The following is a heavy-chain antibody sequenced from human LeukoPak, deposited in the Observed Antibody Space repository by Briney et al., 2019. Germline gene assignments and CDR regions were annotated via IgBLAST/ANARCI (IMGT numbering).Heavy chain of an antibody. CDR2: IIGSSGDT. J-gene: IGHJ4*02. CDR3: AKGAYDYIEMGYFDS. V-gene: IGHV3-23*01. CDR1: GITFSNFA. Sequence: GGSLRLSCAASGITFSNFAMSWLRQAPGKGLEWVPLIIGSSGDTFYADSVKGRFTISRDNSKSRLYLQMNSLRAEDTALYYCAKGAYDYIEMGYFDSWGQGTLVTVSS. D-gene: IGHD5-12*01.